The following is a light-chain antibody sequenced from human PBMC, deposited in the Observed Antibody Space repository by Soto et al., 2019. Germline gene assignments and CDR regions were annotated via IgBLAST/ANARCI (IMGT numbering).Light chain of an antibody. CDR1: SRNVGSYKL. CDR3: CSSGGRPTSV. CDR2: EVN. Sequence: QSALPQPAAGSGSPGQSITISCTGTSRNVGSYKLVSWYQQHPGKAPKLMIFEVNKRPSGVSNRFSGSKSGNTASLTISGLKVEDEADYYCCSSGGRPTSVFGTGTKVTVL. J-gene: IGLJ1*01. V-gene: IGLV2-23*02.